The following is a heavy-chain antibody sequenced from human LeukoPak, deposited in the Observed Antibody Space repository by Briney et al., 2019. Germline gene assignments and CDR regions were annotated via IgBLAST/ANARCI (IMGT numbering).Heavy chain of an antibody. CDR2: ISADNGNT. D-gene: IGHD2-15*01. CDR3: ARDSSGCSGGRCYTYYYYYYGMGV. Sequence: AAVKVSCKASGYTFTSYGISWVRQAPGQGGEWMGWISADNGNTNYAQKLQGRVTMTTDTSHSIAYMELRRPRSADTAVYYCARDSSGCSGGRCYTYYYYYYGMGVWGQGTTVTVSS. J-gene: IGHJ6*02. V-gene: IGHV1-18*01. CDR1: GYTFTSYG.